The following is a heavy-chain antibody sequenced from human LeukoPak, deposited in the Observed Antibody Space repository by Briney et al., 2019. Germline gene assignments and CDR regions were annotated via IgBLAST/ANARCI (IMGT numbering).Heavy chain of an antibody. D-gene: IGHD5-12*01. CDR1: GFTFSSYV. J-gene: IGHJ4*02. CDR2: ISGSGGST. CDR3: AKYMSGYAYRGLDY. Sequence: HSGGSLRLSCAASGFTFSSYVITWVRQAPGKGLEWVSAISGSGGSTYYADSVKGRFTISRDNSKNTLYLQMNSLRAEDTAVYYCAKYMSGYAYRGLDYWGQGALVTVSS. V-gene: IGHV3-23*01.